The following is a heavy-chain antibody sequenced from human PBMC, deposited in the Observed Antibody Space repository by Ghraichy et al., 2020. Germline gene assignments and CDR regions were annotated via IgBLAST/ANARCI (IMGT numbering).Heavy chain of an antibody. V-gene: IGHV4-30-2*01. CDR1: GGSISSDGYS. D-gene: IGHD2-15*01. Sequence: SETLSLTCAVSGGSISSDGYSWSWIRQPPGKGLEWIGYIYHSGSTYYNPSLKSRVTISVDTSKNQFSLRLSSVTAADTAVYYCARVSFKRGGRYTPERKYYYYMDVWGKGTTVTVSS. CDR3: ARVSFKRGGRYTPERKYYYYMDV. J-gene: IGHJ6*03. CDR2: IYHSGST.